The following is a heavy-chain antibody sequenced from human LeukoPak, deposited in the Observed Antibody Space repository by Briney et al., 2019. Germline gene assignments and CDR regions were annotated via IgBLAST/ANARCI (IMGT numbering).Heavy chain of an antibody. J-gene: IGHJ4*02. CDR3: AKGLGEGSQLGFDY. CDR1: GFTFSSYA. D-gene: IGHD1-1*01. V-gene: IGHV3-64*04. Sequence: PGGSLRLSCSASGFTFSSYAMHWVRQAPGKGLEYVSAISSNGGSTYYADSVKGRFTISRDNAKNSLYLQMNSLRAEDTALYYCAKGLGEGSQLGFDYWGQGTLVTVSS. CDR2: ISSNGGST.